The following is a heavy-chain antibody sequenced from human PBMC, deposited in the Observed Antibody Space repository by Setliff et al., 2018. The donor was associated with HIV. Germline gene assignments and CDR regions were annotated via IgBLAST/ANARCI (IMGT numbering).Heavy chain of an antibody. CDR2: INSDRITT. J-gene: IGHJ3*01. D-gene: IGHD4-17*01. CDR1: GFSFSSHW. V-gene: IGHV3-74*01. CDR3: ARGDVTTSGLDL. Sequence: GESLKISCAGSGFSFSSHWMHWVRQAPGKGLVWVSRINSDRITTAYADSVKGRFTISRDNAKSTLYLQMNSLRVEDTAVYYCARGDVTTSGLDLWGRGTMVTVSS.